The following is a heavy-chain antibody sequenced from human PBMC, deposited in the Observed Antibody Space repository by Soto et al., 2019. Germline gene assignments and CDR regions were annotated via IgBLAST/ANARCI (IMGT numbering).Heavy chain of an antibody. Sequence: SETLSLTCSVSGDSISNLDYFWAWIRQPPGQALEYIGYIYKSATTHYNPSFESRVAISVDTSKSQFSLNVPSVTAADTAVYFCARGRYCLTGRCFPNWFDSWGQGALVTVSS. CDR2: IYKSATT. CDR1: GDSISNLDYF. J-gene: IGHJ5*01. V-gene: IGHV4-30-4*01. D-gene: IGHD7-27*01. CDR3: ARGRYCLTGRCFPNWFDS.